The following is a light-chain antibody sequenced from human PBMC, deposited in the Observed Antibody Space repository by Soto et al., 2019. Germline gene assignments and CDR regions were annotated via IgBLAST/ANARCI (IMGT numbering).Light chain of an antibody. J-gene: IGKJ5*01. V-gene: IGKV3-11*01. CDR2: DAS. Sequence: MMMTQSPATLSLSPGERATLSCRASQSVSSYLAWYQQKPGQAPRLLIYDASNRATGIPARFSGSGSGTDFTLTISSLEPEDFAVYYCQQRSNWPPSITFGQGTLLEIK. CDR1: QSVSSY. CDR3: QQRSNWPPSIT.